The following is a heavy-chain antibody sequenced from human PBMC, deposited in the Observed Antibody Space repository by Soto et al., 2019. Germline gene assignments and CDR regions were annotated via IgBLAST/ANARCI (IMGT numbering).Heavy chain of an antibody. CDR3: ARAFYSGYDVVDY. D-gene: IGHD5-12*01. CDR2: INSDGSST. V-gene: IGHV3-74*01. J-gene: IGHJ4*02. CDR1: GFTFSSYW. Sequence: EVQLVESGGGLVQPGGSLRLSCAASGFTFSSYWMHWVRQAPGKGLVWVSRINSDGSSTSYADSVKGRFTISRDNAKNTLYLQMNSLRAEDTAVYYYARAFYSGYDVVDYWGQGTLVTVSS.